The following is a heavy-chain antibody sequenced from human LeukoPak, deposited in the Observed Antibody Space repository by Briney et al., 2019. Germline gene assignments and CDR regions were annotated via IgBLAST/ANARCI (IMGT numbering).Heavy chain of an antibody. D-gene: IGHD2-21*01. CDR2: IYSGGST. V-gene: IGHV3-53*01. Sequence: GGSLRLSCAASGFTVSSNYMSWVRQAPGKGLEWVSVIYSGGSTYYADSVKGRFTISRDNSKNTLYLQMNSLRAEDTAVYYCAKGAVERGDYFDYWGQGTLVTVSS. J-gene: IGHJ4*02. CDR3: AKGAVERGDYFDY. CDR1: GFTVSSNY.